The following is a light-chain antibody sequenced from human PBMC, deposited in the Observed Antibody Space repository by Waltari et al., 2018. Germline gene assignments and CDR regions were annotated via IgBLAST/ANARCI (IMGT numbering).Light chain of an antibody. CDR1: STDIGAHDF. V-gene: IGLV2-14*03. Sequence: QSALTQPASVSGSPGQSIAISCSGSSTDIGAHDFVSWYQQHPGKAPKRIIFDVSSRLSGISYRFSGSKVGNTASLTIAGLQAEDEADYFCSSYTRGRTYVFGSGTKVTVL. CDR3: SSYTRGRTYV. CDR2: DVS. J-gene: IGLJ1*01.